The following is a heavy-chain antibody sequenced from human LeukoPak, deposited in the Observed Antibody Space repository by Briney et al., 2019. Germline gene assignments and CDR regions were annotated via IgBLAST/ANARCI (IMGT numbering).Heavy chain of an antibody. D-gene: IGHD6-13*01. CDR1: GFTFSSSG. V-gene: IGHV3-30*03. J-gene: IGHJ4*02. CDR2: ISYDGSNK. Sequence: GRSLRLSCAASGFTFSSSGMHWVRQAPGKGLEWVAVISYDGSNKYYADSVKGRFTISRDNSKNTLYLQMNSLRAEDTAVYYCAREAGIAAAGYDFDYWGQGTLVTVSS. CDR3: AREAGIAAAGYDFDY.